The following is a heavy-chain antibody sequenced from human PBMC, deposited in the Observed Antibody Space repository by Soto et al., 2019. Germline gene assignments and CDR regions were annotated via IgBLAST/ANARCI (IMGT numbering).Heavy chain of an antibody. CDR2: IQPDGVTK. V-gene: IGHV3-30*09. J-gene: IGHJ4*02. CDR3: ARGLQGFAY. CDR1: GFSLTVYS. Sequence: QVQLVESGGGVVQPGRSLRLSCRISGFSLTVYSMNWVRQAPAKGLEWVAVIQPDGVTKNYADSVQGRFVISGDNSKNTLYLEMDSLTPEDTAVYYCARGLQGFAYWGQGTLVTVSS.